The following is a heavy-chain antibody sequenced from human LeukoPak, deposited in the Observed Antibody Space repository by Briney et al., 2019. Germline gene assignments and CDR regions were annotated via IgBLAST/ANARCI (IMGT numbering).Heavy chain of an antibody. Sequence: GGSLRLSCAASGLAFSSYAMSWVRQAPGKGLEWVSAISGSGGSTYYADSVKGRFTISRDNSKNTLYLQMNSLRAEDTAVYYCAKSGRFLEWLLFGYWGQGTLVTVSS. J-gene: IGHJ4*02. V-gene: IGHV3-23*01. CDR2: ISGSGGST. D-gene: IGHD3-3*01. CDR3: AKSGRFLEWLLFGY. CDR1: GLAFSSYA.